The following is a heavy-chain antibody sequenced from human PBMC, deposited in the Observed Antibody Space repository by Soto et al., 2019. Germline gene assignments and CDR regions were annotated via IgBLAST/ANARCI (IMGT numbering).Heavy chain of an antibody. CDR3: ARGRDDFWSGYLYYFDY. Sequence: ASVKVSCKASGYTFTSYGINWVRQATGQGLEWMGWMNPNSGNTGYAQKFQGRVTMTRNTSISTAYMELSSLRSEDTAVYYCARGRDDFWSGYLYYFDYWGQGTLVTVSS. CDR2: MNPNSGNT. CDR1: GYTFTSYG. D-gene: IGHD3-3*01. V-gene: IGHV1-8*01. J-gene: IGHJ4*02.